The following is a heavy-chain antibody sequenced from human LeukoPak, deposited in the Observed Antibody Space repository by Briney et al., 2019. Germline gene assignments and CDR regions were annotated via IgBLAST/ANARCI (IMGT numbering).Heavy chain of an antibody. V-gene: IGHV4-59*01. J-gene: IGHJ4*02. CDR3: ARERKWELLQDELDY. Sequence: SETLSLTCTVSGGSISSYYWSWIRQPPGKGLEWIGYIYYSGSINYSPSLKSRVTISVDTSKNQFSLKLSSVTAADTAVYYCARERKWELLQDELDYWGQGTLVTVSS. D-gene: IGHD1-26*01. CDR1: GGSISSYY. CDR2: IYYSGSI.